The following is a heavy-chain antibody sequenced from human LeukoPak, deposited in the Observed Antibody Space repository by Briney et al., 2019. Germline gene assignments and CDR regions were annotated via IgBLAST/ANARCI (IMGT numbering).Heavy chain of an antibody. Sequence: PGGSLRLSCAASEFTFSNYWMNWVRQAPGKGLVWVSLINGDGSYTNYADSVKGRFTISRDDAKNTLYLQMNSLRAEDTAVYYCVRRVNSGTYYYFDYWGQGTLVTVSS. CDR3: VRRVNSGTYYYFDY. V-gene: IGHV3-74*01. D-gene: IGHD1-26*01. J-gene: IGHJ4*02. CDR2: INGDGSYT. CDR1: EFTFSNYW.